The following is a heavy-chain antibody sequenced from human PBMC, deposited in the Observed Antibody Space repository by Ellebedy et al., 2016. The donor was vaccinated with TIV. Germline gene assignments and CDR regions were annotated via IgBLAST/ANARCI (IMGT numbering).Heavy chain of an antibody. J-gene: IGHJ6*03. V-gene: IGHV3-23*01. Sequence: GESLKISCAASGFTFSTYVMTWVRQAPGKVLEWVSTIRGSGDGTYYGDSVKGRFTISRDNSKNTLYVQMNSLRAEDTAVYYCARTLRSTRQPYCYYYMDVWGKGTTVTVSS. CDR3: ARTLRSTRQPYCYYYMDV. D-gene: IGHD1-1*01. CDR2: IRGSGDGT. CDR1: GFTFSTYV.